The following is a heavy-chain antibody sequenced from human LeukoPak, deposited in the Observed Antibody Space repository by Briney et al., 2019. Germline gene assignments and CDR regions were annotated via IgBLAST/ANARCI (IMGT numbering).Heavy chain of an antibody. J-gene: IGHJ3*02. Sequence: GVSLRLSCAASGVTFSNYAFHWVRQDPGKGLEYVSAINDNGDTTYYADSVKGRFTISRDISKNTLFLQMGSLRTEDMAVYYCARGHRSSWFDAFDIWGQGIMVTVSS. CDR2: INDNGDTT. CDR3: ARGHRSSWFDAFDI. CDR1: GVTFSNYA. D-gene: IGHD6-13*01. V-gene: IGHV3-64*02.